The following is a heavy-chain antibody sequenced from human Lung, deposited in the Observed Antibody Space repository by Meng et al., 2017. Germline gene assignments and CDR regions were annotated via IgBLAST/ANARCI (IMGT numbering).Heavy chain of an antibody. J-gene: IGHJ4*02. V-gene: IGHV4-39*01. Sequence: HLQSSIHVLGCRPVARSLTCTVPGGSISSSSYHWGWIRQPPGKGLEWIGTIYYRGNTYDNPSIKSRVTISVDTSKNQFSLKVRSVTAADTAVYYCASYGGSFSDYWGQGTLVTVSS. CDR3: ASYGGSFSDY. CDR1: GGSISSSSYH. D-gene: IGHD1-26*01. CDR2: IYYRGNT.